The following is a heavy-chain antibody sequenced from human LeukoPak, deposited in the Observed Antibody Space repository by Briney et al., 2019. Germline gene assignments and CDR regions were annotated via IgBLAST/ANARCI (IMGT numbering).Heavy chain of an antibody. CDR2: IKNDGSET. V-gene: IGHV3-7*03. D-gene: IGHD6-19*01. CDR1: GFNFRDHR. Sequence: GGSLRLSCAVSGFNFRDHRMDWVRQAPGKGLEWVGHIKNDGSETYYLDSLKGRFSISRDNTNNALYLQMNSLRVEDTVVYYCVKNDGWFHLAQWGQGTLVTVSS. J-gene: IGHJ4*02. CDR3: VKNDGWFHLAQ.